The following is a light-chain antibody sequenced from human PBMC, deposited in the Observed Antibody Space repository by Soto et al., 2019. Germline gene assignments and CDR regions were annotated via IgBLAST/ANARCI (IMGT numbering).Light chain of an antibody. V-gene: IGKV3-11*01. J-gene: IGKJ4*01. CDR1: QSVSSS. CDR2: AAS. Sequence: EIVLTQSPATLSLSPGERATLSCRASQSVSSSLAWYQQKPGQAPRLLIYAASNRATGIPTRFGGSGSGTDCRLSISVLVPEGFGVYYGQALSDWPPSLTFGGGTKVEIK. CDR3: QALSDWPPSLT.